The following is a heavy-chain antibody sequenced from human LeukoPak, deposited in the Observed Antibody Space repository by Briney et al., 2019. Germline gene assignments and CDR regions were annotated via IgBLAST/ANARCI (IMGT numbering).Heavy chain of an antibody. CDR1: GGSFSGYY. D-gene: IGHD3-16*01. CDR2: INHSGST. Sequence: KPSETLSLTCAVYGGSFSGYYWSWIRQPPGKGLEWIGEINHSGSTNYNPSLKSRVTISVDTSKNQFSLKLSYVTAADTAVYYCASRLGGNRDYWGQGTLVTVSS. V-gene: IGHV4-34*01. J-gene: IGHJ4*02. CDR3: ASRLGGNRDY.